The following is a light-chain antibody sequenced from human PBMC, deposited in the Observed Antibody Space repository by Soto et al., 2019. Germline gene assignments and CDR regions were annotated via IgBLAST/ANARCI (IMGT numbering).Light chain of an antibody. CDR3: QHYNGYPYT. V-gene: IGKV1-5*01. CDR2: DAS. CDR1: QSIDNW. J-gene: IGKJ2*01. Sequence: IPMTHSPSPLSASIGDRGTITCRASQSIDNWLAWYQQKPGKAPQLLIYDASRVKTGVPSRFTASGSGTEFTLTIDTLQADDSATYFCQHYNGYPYTFGPGTKVDIK.